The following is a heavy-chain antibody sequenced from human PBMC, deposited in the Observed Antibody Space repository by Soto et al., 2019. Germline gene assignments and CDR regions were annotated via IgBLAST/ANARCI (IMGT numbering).Heavy chain of an antibody. CDR3: AKEDLYGMDV. V-gene: IGHV3-30*18. CDR2: ISYDGSNK. CDR1: GFTFSSYG. Sequence: HPGGSLRLSCAASGFTFSSYGMHWVRQAPGKGLEWVAVISYDGSNKYYADSVKGRFTISRDNSKNTLYLQMNSLRAEDTAVYYCAKEDLYGMDVRREGTTVTVSS. J-gene: IGHJ6*04.